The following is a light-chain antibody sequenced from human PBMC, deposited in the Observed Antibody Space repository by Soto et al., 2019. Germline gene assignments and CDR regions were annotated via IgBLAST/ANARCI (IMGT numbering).Light chain of an antibody. Sequence: QSVLTQPPSASGSPGRSVTISCTGTKNDIGVYDFVSWYQHHPGKAPRLIIYEVVQRPSGVPDRFSGSKSGNTASLTVSGVQAADEADYFCKSYAGSNTYVFGSGTKLTVL. CDR2: EVV. V-gene: IGLV2-8*01. CDR1: KNDIGVYDF. J-gene: IGLJ1*01. CDR3: KSYAGSNTYV.